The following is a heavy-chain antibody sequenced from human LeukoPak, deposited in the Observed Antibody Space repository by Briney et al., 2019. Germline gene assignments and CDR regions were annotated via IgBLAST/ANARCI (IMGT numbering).Heavy chain of an antibody. CDR2: IHYSGRT. Sequence: PSETLSLTCTVSGGSISNHYRSWIRQSPGKGLEWIGYIHYSGRTNYNPSLKSRVTTSVDTSKNQFSLRLSSVTAADTAVYYCARHRELDQPGLESWGQGIPVTVSS. CDR1: GGSISNHY. V-gene: IGHV4-59*08. D-gene: IGHD1/OR15-1a*01. J-gene: IGHJ4*02. CDR3: ARHRELDQPGLES.